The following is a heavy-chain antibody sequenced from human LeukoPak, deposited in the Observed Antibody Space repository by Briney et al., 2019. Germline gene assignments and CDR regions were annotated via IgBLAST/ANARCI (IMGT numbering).Heavy chain of an antibody. D-gene: IGHD3-9*01. Sequence: SQTLSLTCTVSGGSISSGGYYWSWIRQHPGKGLEWIGYNYYSGSTYYNPSLKSRVTISVDTSKNQFSLKLSSVTAADTAVYYCARGGPPGEYYDILTGSTYGMDVWGQGTTVTVSS. V-gene: IGHV4-31*03. CDR2: NYYSGST. CDR3: ARGGPPGEYYDILTGSTYGMDV. J-gene: IGHJ6*02. CDR1: GGSISSGGYY.